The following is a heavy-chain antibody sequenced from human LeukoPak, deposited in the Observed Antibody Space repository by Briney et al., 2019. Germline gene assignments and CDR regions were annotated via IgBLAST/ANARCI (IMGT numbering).Heavy chain of an antibody. J-gene: IGHJ4*02. CDR1: GYTFTSYD. V-gene: IGHV1-8*03. CDR3: ARISSRVYSGSYYLGY. CDR2: MNPNSGNT. D-gene: IGHD1-26*01. Sequence: GASVKVSCKASGYTFTSYDINWVRQATGQGLEWMGWMNPNSGNTGYAQKFQGRVTITRNTSISTAYRELSSLRSEDTAVYYCARISSRVYSGSYYLGYWGQGTLVTVSS.